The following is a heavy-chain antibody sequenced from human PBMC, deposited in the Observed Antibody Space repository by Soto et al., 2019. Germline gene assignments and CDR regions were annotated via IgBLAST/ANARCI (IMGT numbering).Heavy chain of an antibody. CDR1: GGSISSYY. D-gene: IGHD5-18*01. CDR2: IYYSGST. CDR3: ARGRVYSYGYDYYYGMDV. J-gene: IGHJ6*02. V-gene: IGHV4-59*13. Sequence: QVQLQESGPGLVKPSETLSLTCTVSGGSISSYYWSWIRQPPGKGLEWIGYIYYSGSTNYYPSLKSRVTISVDASKNQFSLKLSSVTAADTAVYYCARGRVYSYGYDYYYGMDVWGQGTTVTVSS.